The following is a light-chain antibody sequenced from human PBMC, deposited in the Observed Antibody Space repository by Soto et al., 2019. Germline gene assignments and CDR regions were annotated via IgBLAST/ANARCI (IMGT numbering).Light chain of an antibody. J-gene: IGKJ5*01. CDR3: QQRSNWPPEIT. CDR2: DVF. CDR1: QSISIY. Sequence: EIVLTQSPATLSLSPGERATLSCRASQSISIYLAWYQQKPGQAPRLLIYDVFNRATGIPARFSGSGSGIDFTLTISSLEPEDFAVYYCQQRSNWPPEITFGQGTRLEIK. V-gene: IGKV3-11*01.